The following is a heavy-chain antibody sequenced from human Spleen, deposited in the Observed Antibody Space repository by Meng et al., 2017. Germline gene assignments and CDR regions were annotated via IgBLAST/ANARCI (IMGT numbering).Heavy chain of an antibody. CDR3: ATGHLTPTGTHNWFDP. V-gene: IGHV3-23*01. CDR1: GFTVHIYT. D-gene: IGHD1-1*01. J-gene: IGHJ5*02. Sequence: GEALKISCAASGFTVHIYTMNWVRQAPGKGLEWVSTLSATGGRTYDADSVKGRFTISRDNSKNTLFLQMNGLRTEDTAIYYCATGHLTPTGTHNWFDPWGQGALVTVSS. CDR2: LSATGGRT.